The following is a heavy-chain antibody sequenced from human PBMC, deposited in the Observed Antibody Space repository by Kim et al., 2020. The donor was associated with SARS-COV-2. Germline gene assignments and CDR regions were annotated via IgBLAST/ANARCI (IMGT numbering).Heavy chain of an antibody. CDR1: GYTFTSYD. CDR3: ARRLRYFDWLSPSYYYYYMDV. CDR2: MNPNSGNT. D-gene: IGHD3-9*01. V-gene: IGHV1-8*01. J-gene: IGHJ6*03. Sequence: ASVKVSCKASGYTFTSYDINWVRQATGQGLEWMVWMNPNSGNTGYAQKFQGRVTMTRNTSISTAYMELSSLRSEDTAVYYCARRLRYFDWLSPSYYYYYMDVWGKGTTVTVSS.